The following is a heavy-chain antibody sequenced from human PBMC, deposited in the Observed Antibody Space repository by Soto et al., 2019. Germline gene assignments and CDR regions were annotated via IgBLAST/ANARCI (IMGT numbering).Heavy chain of an antibody. D-gene: IGHD2-2*01. V-gene: IGHV4-59*08. CDR2: IYYSGST. J-gene: IGHJ6*03. CDR3: ARRSEDIVVVPAARTDYYYYYYMDV. CDR1: GGSISSYY. Sequence: SETLSLTCTVSGGSISSYYWSWIRQPPGKGLEWIGYIYYSGSTNYNPSLKSPVTISVDTPKNQSSIKLGSVTAADTAVYYCARRSEDIVVVPAARTDYYYYYYMDVWGKGTTVTVSS.